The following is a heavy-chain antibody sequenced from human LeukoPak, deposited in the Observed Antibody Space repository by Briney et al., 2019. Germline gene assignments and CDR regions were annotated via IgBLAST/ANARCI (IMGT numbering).Heavy chain of an antibody. Sequence: QSGGSLRLSCAASGFTFSSYAMSWVRQAPGKGLEWVSAISGSGGSTFYADSVKGRFTVSRDNSKNTLSLQMNSLRAEDTAAYYCAKSGSWLKDAFDIWGQGTMVTVSS. CDR3: AKSGSWLKDAFDI. CDR1: GFTFSSYA. CDR2: ISGSGGST. J-gene: IGHJ3*02. D-gene: IGHD6-13*01. V-gene: IGHV3-23*01.